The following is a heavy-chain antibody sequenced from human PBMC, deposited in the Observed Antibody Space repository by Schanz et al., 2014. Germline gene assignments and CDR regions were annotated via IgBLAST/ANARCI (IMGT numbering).Heavy chain of an antibody. Sequence: QIQLVQSGLEVKKPGATVKVSCKASGYIFINSGISWVRQAPGQGLEWMGWISVYNHNKEYDQKFQGRVTMTTDTSTSTAYMALRSLRSDDTAVYYCARSAGRDFWSGYYTRFDYWGQGTLVTVSS. CDR3: ARSAGRDFWSGYYTRFDY. D-gene: IGHD3-3*01. CDR1: GYIFINSG. CDR2: ISVYNHNK. V-gene: IGHV1-18*01. J-gene: IGHJ4*02.